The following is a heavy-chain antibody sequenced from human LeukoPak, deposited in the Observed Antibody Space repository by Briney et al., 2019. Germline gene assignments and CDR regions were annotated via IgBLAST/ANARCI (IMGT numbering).Heavy chain of an antibody. Sequence: ASVKVSCKASGYTFIGYYMHLVRQDPGEGLEGMGWINPNSGETNYAQELQGRVTMPRDTSISTAYMAPSRLRSDDTAVYYCAGSEPYNWFDPWGQGTLVTVAS. J-gene: IGHJ5*02. D-gene: IGHD3-10*01. CDR1: GYTFIGYY. CDR3: AGSEPYNWFDP. V-gene: IGHV1-2*02. CDR2: INPNSGET.